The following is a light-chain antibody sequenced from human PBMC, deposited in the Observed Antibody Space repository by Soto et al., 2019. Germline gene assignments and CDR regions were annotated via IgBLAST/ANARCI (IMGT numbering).Light chain of an antibody. CDR2: DAS. Sequence: DIQMTQSPSTLSASVGARVTITCRASQSISSWLAWYQQKPGKAPKLLIYDASSLESGVPSRFSGSGSGTEFTLTISSLQPDDFATYYCQQYKSYPYTFGQGTKLEIK. J-gene: IGKJ2*01. CDR3: QQYKSYPYT. CDR1: QSISSW. V-gene: IGKV1-5*01.